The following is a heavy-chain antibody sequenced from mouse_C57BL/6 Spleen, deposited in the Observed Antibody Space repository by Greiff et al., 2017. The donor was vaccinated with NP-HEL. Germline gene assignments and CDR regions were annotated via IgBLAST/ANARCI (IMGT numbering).Heavy chain of an antibody. D-gene: IGHD2-4*01. J-gene: IGHJ1*03. CDR1: GYTFTSYW. V-gene: IGHV1-55*01. Sequence: QVQLQQSGAELVKPGASVKMSCKASGYTFTSYWITWVKQRPGQGLEWIGDIYPGSGSTNYNEKFKSKATLTVDTSSSTAYMQLSSLTSEDSAVYYCARDDYDVGTGWYFDVWGTGTTVTVSS. CDR3: ARDDYDVGTGWYFDV. CDR2: IYPGSGST.